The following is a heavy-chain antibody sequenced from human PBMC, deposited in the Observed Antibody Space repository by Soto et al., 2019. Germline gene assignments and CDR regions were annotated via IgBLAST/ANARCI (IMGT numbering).Heavy chain of an antibody. CDR3: ERVETTETKDAGYFNGMEV. J-gene: IGHJ6*02. D-gene: IGHD4-17*01. V-gene: IGHV4-59*01. Sequence: SETLSLTCTVSGASISGYYWSWIRQPPGEGLEWIGYIYYSGSTSYNPSLKSRVTISLDMSKNQFSLKLSSVTAADTAVYYCERVETTETKDAGYFNGMEVWGQGTTVTVSS. CDR2: IYYSGST. CDR1: GASISGYY.